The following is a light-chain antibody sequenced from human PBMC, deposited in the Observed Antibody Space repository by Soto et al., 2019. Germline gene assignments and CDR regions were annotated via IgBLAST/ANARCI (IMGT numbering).Light chain of an antibody. CDR2: VAS. CDR1: QNIGRF. J-gene: IGKJ4*01. Sequence: DIQMTQSPSSLSASVGDRVTITRRASQNIGRFLNWHQQKPGKAPNVLINVASTLRSGVPSRFSGSGSGTDFNLTINSLQPEDFATYFCQQSFTTPLTFGGGASVDIK. CDR3: QQSFTTPLT. V-gene: IGKV1-39*01.